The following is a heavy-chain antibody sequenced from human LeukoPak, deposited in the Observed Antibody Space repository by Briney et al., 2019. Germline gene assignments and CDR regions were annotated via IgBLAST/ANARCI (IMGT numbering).Heavy chain of an antibody. D-gene: IGHD6-19*01. V-gene: IGHV3-23*01. CDR1: GFTFSSYT. CDR3: AKGEYSSGWSSLDY. CDR2: LSGSGITT. Sequence: GGSLRLSCAASGFTFSSYTMSWVRQAPGRGLEWVSGLSGSGITTYYADSVKGRFTISRDNSKNTLYLQMNSLRAEDTAVYYCAKGEYSSGWSSLDYWGQGTLVTVSS. J-gene: IGHJ4*02.